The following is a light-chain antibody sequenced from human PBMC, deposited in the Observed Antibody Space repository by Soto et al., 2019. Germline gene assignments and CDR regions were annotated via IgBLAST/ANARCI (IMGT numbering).Light chain of an antibody. CDR1: SSDVGPYNF. CDR3: SSYTIRTTWV. Sequence: QSVLTQPASVSGSPGQSVTISCTGTSSDVGPYNFVSWYQHHPGRAPKLIIYEVSNRPSGVSDRFSGSKSGNTASLTISGLQGEDEADYFCSSYTIRTTWVFGGGTKLTVL. V-gene: IGLV2-14*01. CDR2: EVS. J-gene: IGLJ2*01.